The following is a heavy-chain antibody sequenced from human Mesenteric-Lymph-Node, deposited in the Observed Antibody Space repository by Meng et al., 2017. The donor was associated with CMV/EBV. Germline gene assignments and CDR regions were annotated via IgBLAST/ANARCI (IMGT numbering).Heavy chain of an antibody. Sequence: GESLNISCAASGFIFDDYAMHWVRQAPGKGLEWVSLISCDGDTTYYADSVQGRFTISRDNSKNSLYLQMNSLRAEDTALYYCSKGRGFYHFHSWRQGTLVTVSS. CDR1: GFIFDDYA. CDR2: ISCDGDTT. V-gene: IGHV3-43D*03. CDR3: SKGRGFYHFHS. J-gene: IGHJ4*02. D-gene: IGHD3-10*01.